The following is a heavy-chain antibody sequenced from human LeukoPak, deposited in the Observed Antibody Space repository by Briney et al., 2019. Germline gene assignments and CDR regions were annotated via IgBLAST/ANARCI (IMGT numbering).Heavy chain of an antibody. V-gene: IGHV4-31*03. D-gene: IGHD7-27*01. CDR2: IYYSGST. CDR1: GGSISSGGYY. CDR3: ARGPVGNYFDY. Sequence: SETLSLACTVSGGSISSGGYYWSWIRQHPGKGLEWIGYIYYSGSTYYNPSLKSRVTISVDTSKNQFSLKLSSVTAADTAVYYCARGPVGNYFDYWGQGTLVTVSS. J-gene: IGHJ4*02.